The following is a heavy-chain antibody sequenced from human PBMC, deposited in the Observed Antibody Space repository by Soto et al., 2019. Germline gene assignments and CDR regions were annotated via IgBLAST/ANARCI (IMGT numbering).Heavy chain of an antibody. D-gene: IGHD3-16*01. CDR2: IYHSGTT. CDR1: GGSISSGGYY. J-gene: IGHJ4*02. V-gene: IGHV4-31*03. Sequence: SETLSLTCNVSGGSISSGGYYWSWIRQHPGKGLEWIGYIYHSGTTYYNPSLKSRVTISVDRSKNQFSLKLNSVTAADTAVYYFARIGGQGLGPFDYWGQGTMLTVYS. CDR3: ARIGGQGLGPFDY.